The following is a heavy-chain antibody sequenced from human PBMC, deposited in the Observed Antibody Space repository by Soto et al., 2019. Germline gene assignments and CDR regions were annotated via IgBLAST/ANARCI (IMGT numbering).Heavy chain of an antibody. V-gene: IGHV3-23*01. D-gene: IGHD5-12*01. J-gene: IGHJ4*02. CDR2: IIGSGGTT. CDR3: AKNSAATIRLGYDY. Sequence: EVQLLESGGGLVQPGGSLRLSCAASGFTFATYTMSWVRQAPGKGLEWVSAIIGSGGTTYYTDSVKGRFTISRDNSKNTLFLQMNSLGGDDTALYYCAKNSAATIRLGYDYWGQGTLVTVSS. CDR1: GFTFATYT.